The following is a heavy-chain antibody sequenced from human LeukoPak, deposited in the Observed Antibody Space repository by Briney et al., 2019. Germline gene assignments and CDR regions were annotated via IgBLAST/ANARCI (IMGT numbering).Heavy chain of an antibody. CDR3: AHTLYGSGSPPFDP. D-gene: IGHD3-10*01. J-gene: IGHJ5*02. CDR2: IYWNDDK. CDR1: GFSLSSSGVG. Sequence: SGPTLVNPTQTLTLTCTFSGFSLSSSGVGVGWIRQPPGKALEWLALIYWNDDKRYSPSLKSRLTITKDTSKNQVVLTLTNMDPVDTATYYCAHTLYGSGSPPFDPWGQGTLVTVSS. V-gene: IGHV2-5*01.